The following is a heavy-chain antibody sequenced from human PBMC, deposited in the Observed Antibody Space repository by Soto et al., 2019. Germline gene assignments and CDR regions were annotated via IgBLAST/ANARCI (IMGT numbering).Heavy chain of an antibody. Sequence: QITLKESGPTLVKPTQTLTLTCTFSGFSLTTSGVGVGWIRQPPGKALEWLALIYWDDDKRYSPSLKSRLTITKDTSKNQVVLTMTNIDPVDTATYYCAHRRGSVVPAAHNNWFDPWGQGTVVTVSS. CDR1: GFSLTTSGVG. CDR2: IYWDDDK. D-gene: IGHD2-2*01. V-gene: IGHV2-5*02. J-gene: IGHJ5*02. CDR3: AHRRGSVVPAAHNNWFDP.